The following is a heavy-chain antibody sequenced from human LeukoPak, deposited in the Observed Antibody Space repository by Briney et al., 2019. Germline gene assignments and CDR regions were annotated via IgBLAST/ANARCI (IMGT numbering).Heavy chain of an antibody. D-gene: IGHD4-17*01. J-gene: IGHJ4*02. CDR2: IWYDGSNK. CDR1: GFTFSSYG. CDR3: ARALYGDYGYYFDY. Sequence: GRSLRLSCAASGFTFSSYGMHWVRQAPGKGLEWVAVIWYDGSNKYYADSVKGRFTISRDNSKNTLYLQMNSLRAEDTAVYYCARALYGDYGYYFDYWGQGTLVTVSS. V-gene: IGHV3-33*01.